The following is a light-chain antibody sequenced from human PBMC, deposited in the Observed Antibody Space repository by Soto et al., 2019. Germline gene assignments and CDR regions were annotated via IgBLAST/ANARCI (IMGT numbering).Light chain of an antibody. V-gene: IGKV3-20*01. CDR1: QTVSSDY. CDR3: QQYNTSPWT. Sequence: DIVLTQSPGTLSLSPGERATLSCRASQTVSSDYLAWYQQKPGRAPRRLIYATFSRATGIPDRFSGSGSGTDFTLTISRLSPEAFAVYFWQQYNTSPWTCGQGTTVEIK. J-gene: IGKJ1*01. CDR2: ATF.